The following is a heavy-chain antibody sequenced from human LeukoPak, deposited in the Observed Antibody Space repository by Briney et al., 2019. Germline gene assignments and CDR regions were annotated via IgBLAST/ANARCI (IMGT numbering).Heavy chain of an antibody. J-gene: IGHJ4*02. CDR2: IIPVFGIA. Sequence: SVKVSCKASGGTFSSYAISWVRQAPGQGLEWMGRIIPVFGIANYAQKFQGRVTITADKSTSTAYMELSSLRSEDTAVYYCARDRSGSYSSFGRFDYWGQGTLVTASS. D-gene: IGHD1-26*01. CDR1: GGTFSSYA. CDR3: ARDRSGSYSSFGRFDY. V-gene: IGHV1-69*04.